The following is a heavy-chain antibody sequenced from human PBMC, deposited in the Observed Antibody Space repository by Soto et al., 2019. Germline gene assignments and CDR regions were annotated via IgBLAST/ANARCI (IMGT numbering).Heavy chain of an antibody. Sequence: QGQLVQSGVEVKKPGASVKVSCSASGNTFTNFGVTWVRQAPGQGLEWMGWISPYTDDPSYAQKFQGRFTMTIATPTSTAYLDLRNLTSDDTAVYYCAKVIPGAETWFHPWGQGPLVTVSS. CDR2: ISPYTDDP. J-gene: IGHJ5*02. CDR1: GNTFTNFG. CDR3: AKVIPGAETWFHP. V-gene: IGHV1-18*01. D-gene: IGHD2-2*01.